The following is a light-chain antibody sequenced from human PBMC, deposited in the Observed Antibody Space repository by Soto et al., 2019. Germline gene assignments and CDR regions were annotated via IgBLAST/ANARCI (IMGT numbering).Light chain of an antibody. J-gene: IGKJ5*01. CDR2: DAS. CDR1: QSVSSSY. Sequence: SQSVSSSYLAWYQQKAGQAPRLLIYDASSRATGIPDRFSGGGSGTDFTLTISRLEPEDFAVYYCQQYGSSAITFGQGTRLEIK. V-gene: IGKV3-20*01. CDR3: QQYGSSAIT.